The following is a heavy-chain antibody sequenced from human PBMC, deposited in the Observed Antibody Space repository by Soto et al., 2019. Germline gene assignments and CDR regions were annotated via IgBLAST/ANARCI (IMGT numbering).Heavy chain of an antibody. Sequence: ASVKVSCKVSGYTLTELSMHWVRQAPGKGLEWMGGFDPEDGETIYAQKFQGRVTMTEDTSTDTAYMELSSLRSEDTAVYYCATDLRQLVFLTNFDYWGQGTLVTVSS. CDR2: FDPEDGET. CDR3: ATDLRQLVFLTNFDY. J-gene: IGHJ4*02. CDR1: GYTLTELS. D-gene: IGHD6-6*01. V-gene: IGHV1-24*01.